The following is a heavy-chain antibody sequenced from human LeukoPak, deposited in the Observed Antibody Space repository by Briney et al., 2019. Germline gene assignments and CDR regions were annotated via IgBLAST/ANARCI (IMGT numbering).Heavy chain of an antibody. CDR1: GYTFTSYG. Sequence: ASVKVSCKASGYTFTSYGISWVRQAPGQGLEWMGWISAYNGNTNYAQKLQGRVTMTTDTSTSSAYMELRSLRSDDTAVYYCARAYSEVAATTFDYWGQGTLVTVSS. V-gene: IGHV1-18*01. J-gene: IGHJ4*02. CDR2: ISAYNGNT. CDR3: ARAYSEVAATTFDY. D-gene: IGHD2-15*01.